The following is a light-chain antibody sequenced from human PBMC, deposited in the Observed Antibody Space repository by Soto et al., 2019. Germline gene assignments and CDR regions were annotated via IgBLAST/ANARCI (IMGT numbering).Light chain of an antibody. J-gene: IGKJ1*01. V-gene: IGKV3-20*01. CDR2: GAS. CDR1: QTVSSS. Sequence: EIVLTQYPATLSLSPGERATLSCRARQTVSSSLAWYQQKPGQAPRLLIYGASTRATGIPARFSGSGSGTDFTLTISRLEPEDFAVYYCQQYGSSLWTFGQGAKVDIK. CDR3: QQYGSSLWT.